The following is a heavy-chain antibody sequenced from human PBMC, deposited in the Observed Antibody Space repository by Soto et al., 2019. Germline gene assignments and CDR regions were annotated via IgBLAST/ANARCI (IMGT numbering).Heavy chain of an antibody. CDR3: ARRGGYCSNGVCYVNYYYGMDV. CDR2: IFPGDSDT. CDR1: GYSFTNYW. J-gene: IGHJ6*02. V-gene: IGHV5-51*01. D-gene: IGHD2-8*01. Sequence: PGESLKISCKGSGYSFTNYWIGWVRQVPGKGLEWMGIIFPGDSDTRYSPSFQGQVTISADRSSSTAYLQWSSLKASDTAMYYCARRGGYCSNGVCYVNYYYGMDVWGQGTTVTVSS.